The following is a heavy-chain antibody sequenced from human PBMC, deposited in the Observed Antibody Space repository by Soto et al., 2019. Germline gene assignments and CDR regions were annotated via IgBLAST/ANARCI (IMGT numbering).Heavy chain of an antibody. CDR2: IIPIFGTA. D-gene: IGHD1-26*01. V-gene: IGHV1-69*13. J-gene: IGHJ4*02. CDR1: GGTFSSYA. CDR3: ARVAELDFGRAFDY. Sequence: ASVKVSCKASGGTFSSYAISWVRQAPGQGLEWMGGIIPIFGTANYAQKFQGRVTITADESTSTAYMELSSLRSEDTAVYYCARVAELDFGRAFDYWGQGTLVTVSS.